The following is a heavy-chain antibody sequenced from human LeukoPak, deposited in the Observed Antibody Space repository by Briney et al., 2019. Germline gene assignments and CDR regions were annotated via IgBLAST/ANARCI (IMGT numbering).Heavy chain of an antibody. V-gene: IGHV4-34*01. D-gene: IGHD6-19*01. Sequence: SETLSLTCAVYGGSFSGYYWSWIRQPPGKGLEWIGEINHSGSTNYNPSLKSRVTISVDTSKNQFSLKLSSVTAADTAVYYCARGRRGGYSRGWYSFQHNWFDPWGQGTLVTVSS. CDR1: GGSFSGYY. CDR2: INHSGST. CDR3: ARGRRGGYSRGWYSFQHNWFDP. J-gene: IGHJ5*02.